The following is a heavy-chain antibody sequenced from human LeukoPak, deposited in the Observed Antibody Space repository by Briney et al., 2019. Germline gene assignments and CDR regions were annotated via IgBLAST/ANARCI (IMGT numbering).Heavy chain of an antibody. D-gene: IGHD6-13*01. Sequence: SETLSLTCTVSGGSISGYYWSWIRQPPGKGLEWIGEINHSGSTNYNPSLKSRVTISVDTSKNQFSLKLSSVTAADTAVYYCARGKYYSSSWYVWFDPWGQGTLVTVSS. V-gene: IGHV4-34*01. CDR3: ARGKYYSSSWYVWFDP. J-gene: IGHJ5*02. CDR1: GGSISGYY. CDR2: INHSGST.